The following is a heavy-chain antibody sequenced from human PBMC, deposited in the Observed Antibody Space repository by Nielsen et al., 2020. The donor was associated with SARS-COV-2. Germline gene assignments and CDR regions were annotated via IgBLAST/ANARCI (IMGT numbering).Heavy chain of an antibody. CDR2: MNPNSGNT. CDR1: GYTFTSYD. V-gene: IGHV1-8*01. Sequence: ASVKVSCKASGYTFTSYDINWVRQATGQGLEWMRWMNPNSGNTGYAQKFQGRVTMTRNTSISTAYMELSSLGSEDTAVYYCARRAIRTAVFDYWGQGTLVTVSS. J-gene: IGHJ4*02. CDR3: ARRAIRTAVFDY. D-gene: IGHD2-2*01.